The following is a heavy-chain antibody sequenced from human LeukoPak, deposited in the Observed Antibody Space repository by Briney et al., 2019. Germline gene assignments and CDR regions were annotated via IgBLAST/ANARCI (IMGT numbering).Heavy chain of an antibody. CDR1: GFAFNTYA. J-gene: IGHJ4*02. CDR2: ISSGGGGST. CDR3: AKDGRSYSSGWPPFDY. V-gene: IGHV3-23*01. D-gene: IGHD6-19*01. Sequence: PGGTLRLSCAASGFAFNTYAMSWVRQAPGTGLEWVSAISSGGGGSTYYADSVKGRFTISRDNSKNTLYLQMNSLRTEDTAVYHCAKDGRSYSSGWPPFDYWGQGALVTVSS.